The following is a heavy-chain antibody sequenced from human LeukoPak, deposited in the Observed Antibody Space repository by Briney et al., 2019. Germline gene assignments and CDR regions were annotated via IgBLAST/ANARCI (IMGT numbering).Heavy chain of an antibody. J-gene: IGHJ4*02. CDR2: IIPIFGTA. CDR3: ASPYSSGRVDY. CDR1: GGTFSSYA. Sequence: TVKVSCKASGGTFSSYAISWVRQAPGQGLEGMGGIIPIFGTANYAQKFQGRVTITTDESTSTVYMELSSLRSEDTAVYYCASPYSSGRVDYWGQGTLVTVSS. D-gene: IGHD6-19*01. V-gene: IGHV1-69*05.